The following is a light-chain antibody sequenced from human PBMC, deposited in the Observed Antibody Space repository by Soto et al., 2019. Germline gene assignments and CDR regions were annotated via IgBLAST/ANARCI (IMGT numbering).Light chain of an antibody. CDR1: QSVSSTY. CDR2: RAS. CDR3: QQYGSSPQT. J-gene: IGKJ5*01. V-gene: IGKV3-20*01. Sequence: EIVLTQSPGTLSLSPGERATLSCRASQSVSSTYLAWYQQKPGQAPRLLIYRASSRATGIPDRFSGSGSGTDFTLTISGLEPEDFAVYYCQQYGSSPQTFGQGTRLEIK.